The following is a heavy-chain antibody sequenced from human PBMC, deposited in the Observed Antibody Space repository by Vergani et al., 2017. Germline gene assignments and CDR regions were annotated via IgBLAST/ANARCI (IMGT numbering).Heavy chain of an antibody. CDR2: VDPEDGET. D-gene: IGHD4-17*01. CDR1: GYTFTDHY. J-gene: IGHJ6*02. CDR3: ATPQTVTTGGMEV. V-gene: IGHV1-69-2*01. Sequence: EVQLVQSGAEVKKPGATMKISCKVSGYTFTDHYMHWVKQAPGKGLEWMGLVDPEDGETIYAKKFKGRVTIAADTSTETAHLELSSLRSEDTAVYYCATPQTVTTGGMEVWGQGTTVIVSS.